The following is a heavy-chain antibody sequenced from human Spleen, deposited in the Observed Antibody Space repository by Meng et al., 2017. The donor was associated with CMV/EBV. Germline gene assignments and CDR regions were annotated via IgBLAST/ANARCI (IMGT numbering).Heavy chain of an antibody. J-gene: IGHJ6*02. CDR2: ISGSGGST. CDR1: GFTFSSYA. V-gene: IGHV3-23*01. Sequence: GGSLRLSCAASGFTFSSYAMSWVRQAPGKGLEWVSAISGSGGSTYYADSVKGRFTISRDNSKNTLYLQMNSLRAEDTAVYYCAGRGYSYGDLNYHYYYGMDVWGQGTTVTVSS. D-gene: IGHD5-18*01. CDR3: AGRGYSYGDLNYHYYYGMDV.